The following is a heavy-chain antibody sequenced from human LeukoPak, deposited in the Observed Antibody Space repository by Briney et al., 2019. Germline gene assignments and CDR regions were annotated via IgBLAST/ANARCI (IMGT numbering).Heavy chain of an antibody. V-gene: IGHV3-23*01. J-gene: IGHJ4*02. CDR2: LSGSGGST. Sequence: GGSLRLPSGASRLTTCSNAMSWVGQAPRKGLVWGSSLSGSGGSTTAAAYAKGRFTISRDNTKNTLYLQRISLRAEDASIYYCAKYTTVARGPFDSWGQGTRVTVSA. CDR3: AKYTTVARGPFDS. D-gene: IGHD1-1*01. CDR1: RLTTCSNA.